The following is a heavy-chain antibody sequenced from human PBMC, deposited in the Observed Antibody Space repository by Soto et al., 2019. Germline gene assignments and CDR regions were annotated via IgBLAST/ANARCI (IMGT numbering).Heavy chain of an antibody. CDR1: GGTFSSYA. CDR3: ARDRPYSSSWYGDY. D-gene: IGHD6-13*01. V-gene: IGHV1-69*13. Sequence: ASVKVSCKASGGTFSSYAISWVRQAPGQGLEWMGGIIPIFGTANYAQKFQGRVTITADESTSTAYMELSSLRSEDTAVYYCARDRPYSSSWYGDYWGQGTLVTVSS. CDR2: IIPIFGTA. J-gene: IGHJ4*02.